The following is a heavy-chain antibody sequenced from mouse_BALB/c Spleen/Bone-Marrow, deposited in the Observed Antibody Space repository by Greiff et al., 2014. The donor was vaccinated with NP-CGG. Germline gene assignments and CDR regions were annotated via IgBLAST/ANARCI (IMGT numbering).Heavy chain of an antibody. D-gene: IGHD1-1*01. CDR2: IDPANGNT. CDR3: AIYYYGSSGFAY. V-gene: IGHV14-3*02. Sequence: EVQLQQSGAELVKPGASVKLSCTASGFNIKDTYMHWVKQRPEQGLEWIGRIDPANGNTKYDPKFQGKATITADTSFNTAYLQLSSLTSEDTAVYYCAIYYYGSSGFAYWGQGTLVTVSA. CDR1: GFNIKDTY. J-gene: IGHJ3*01.